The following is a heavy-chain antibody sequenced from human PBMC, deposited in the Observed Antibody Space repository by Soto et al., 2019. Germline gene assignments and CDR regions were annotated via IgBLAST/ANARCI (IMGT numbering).Heavy chain of an antibody. CDR1: GGSISSYY. V-gene: IGHV4-59*01. J-gene: IGHJ6*03. Sequence: QLQLQESGPGLVKPSETLSLTCTVSGGSISSYYWSWIRQPPGKGLELIGYIYYSGSTNYNPSLTTRVTISVDTAKSQFSLKLSSVTAADTDVYYCSRGKKQLGYYFYYMGVWGKGTTVTVSS. CDR2: IYYSGST. CDR3: SRGKKQLGYYFYYMGV. D-gene: IGHD6-13*01.